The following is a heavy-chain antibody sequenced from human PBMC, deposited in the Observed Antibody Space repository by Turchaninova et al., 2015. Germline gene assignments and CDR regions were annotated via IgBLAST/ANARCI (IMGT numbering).Heavy chain of an antibody. Sequence: QVQLQESGPGLVKPSETLSLTCAAPYYSISSGYYWVWIRQPPTKGLEWVGSIFQSGSTYYNPSLKSRVTISVDTSKNQFFLKLSSVTAADTAVYYCARRGNYDFVGDVDYWGQGTLVTVSS. CDR3: ARRGNYDFVGDVDY. V-gene: IGHV4-38-2*01. CDR1: YYSISSGYY. CDR2: IFQSGST. D-gene: IGHD3-3*01. J-gene: IGHJ4*02.